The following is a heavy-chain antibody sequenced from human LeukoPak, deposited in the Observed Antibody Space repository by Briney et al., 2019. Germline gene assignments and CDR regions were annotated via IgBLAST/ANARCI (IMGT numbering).Heavy chain of an antibody. CDR1: GFTFTTYS. J-gene: IGHJ4*02. D-gene: IGHD5-18*01. V-gene: IGHV3-30*04. CDR2: VSYDPSKQ. CDR3: ARGSSPWGYTYGYLDS. Sequence: PGGSLRLSCAASGFTFTTYSMHWVRQAPGKGLEWVAIVSYDPSKQKYADSVRGRFTISRDNSNNILYLQLNSPRVEDTAIYYCARGSSPWGYTYGYLDSWGQGTLVSVSS.